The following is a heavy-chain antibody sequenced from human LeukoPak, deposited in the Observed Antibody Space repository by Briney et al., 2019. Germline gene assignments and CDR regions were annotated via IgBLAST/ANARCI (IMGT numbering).Heavy chain of an antibody. V-gene: IGHV4-34*01. Sequence: PSETLSLTCAVYGGSFSGYYWSWIRQPPGKGLEWIGEINHSGSTNYNPSLKSRVPISVDTSKNQFSLKLSSVTAADTAVYYCARGNRVVAATPRSWFDPWGQGTLVTASS. CDR1: GGSFSGYY. CDR3: ARGNRVVAATPRSWFDP. J-gene: IGHJ5*02. CDR2: INHSGST. D-gene: IGHD2-15*01.